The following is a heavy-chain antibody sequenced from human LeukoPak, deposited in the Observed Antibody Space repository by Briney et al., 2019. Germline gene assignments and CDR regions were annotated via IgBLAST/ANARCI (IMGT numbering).Heavy chain of an antibody. CDR1: GFTLRSYG. V-gene: IGHV3-30*18. D-gene: IGHD4-11*01. CDR3: AKDVTFLTVGSLNH. Sequence: QSGGSLRLSCEASGFTLRSYGMHWVRQAPGKGLEWLTVISYDGSDKYYADSVKGRFTISRDNSKNTLSLQMNSLRLEDTAVYYCAKDVTFLTVGSLNHWGQGALVTVSS. CDR2: ISYDGSDK. J-gene: IGHJ5*02.